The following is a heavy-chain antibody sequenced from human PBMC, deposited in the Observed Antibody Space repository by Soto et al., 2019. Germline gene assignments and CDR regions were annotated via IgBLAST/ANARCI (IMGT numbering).Heavy chain of an antibody. CDR2: IYYSGST. CDR3: ARGIYYYGSGSDNWFDP. J-gene: IGHJ5*02. CDR1: GGSISSGDYY. V-gene: IGHV4-30-4*01. Sequence: SETLSLTCTVSGGSISSGDYYWSWIRQPPGKGLEWIGYIYYSGSTYYNPSLKSRVTISVDTSKNQFSLKLSSVTAADTAVYYCARGIYYYGSGSDNWFDPWGQGTLVTVSS. D-gene: IGHD3-10*01.